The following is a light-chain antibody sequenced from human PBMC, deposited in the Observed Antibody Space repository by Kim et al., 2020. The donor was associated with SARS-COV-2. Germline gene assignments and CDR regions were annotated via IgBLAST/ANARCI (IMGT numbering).Light chain of an antibody. CDR2: SDS. J-gene: IGLJ3*02. CDR3: QVWDTSDHPDWV. Sequence: SYELTQPPSVSVAPGKTATITRGGNNIVSKNVHWYQQKPGLAPVLVMSSDSNRPSGVPERFSGSNSGNTATLTISRVEAGDEADYYCQVWDTSDHPDWVFGGGTKLTVL. V-gene: IGLV3-21*01. CDR1: NIVSKN.